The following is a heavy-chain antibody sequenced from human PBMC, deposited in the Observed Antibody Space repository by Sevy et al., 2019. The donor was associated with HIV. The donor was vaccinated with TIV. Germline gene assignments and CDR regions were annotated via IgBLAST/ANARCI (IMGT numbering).Heavy chain of an antibody. CDR3: AKGEGVRSVPYFDY. V-gene: IGHV3-23*01. CDR2: INSPGTT. CDR1: GFIVSNYA. J-gene: IGHJ4*02. Sequence: GGCLRLSCAASGFIVSNYAMTWVRQAPGKGLEWVSSINSPGTTYYADSVKGRFTISRDNSKNTLYLHMNSLRVDDTAVYSCAKGEGVRSVPYFDYWGQGTLVTVSS.